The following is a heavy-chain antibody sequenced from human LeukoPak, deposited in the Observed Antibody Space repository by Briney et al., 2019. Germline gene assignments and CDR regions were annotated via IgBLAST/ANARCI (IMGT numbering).Heavy chain of an antibody. D-gene: IGHD3-10*01. J-gene: IGHJ4*02. CDR1: GFTFSSYE. CDR2: ITTGGSTI. CDR3: ARSAFGGKAHCLDY. Sequence: GGSLRLSCAASGFTFSSYEMNWVRQSPGKGLEWISYITTGGSTIYYADSVRGRFTISRDNAKNPLFLQMNSLTAEDTAVYYCARSAFGGKAHCLDYWGQGTLVTVSS. V-gene: IGHV3-48*03.